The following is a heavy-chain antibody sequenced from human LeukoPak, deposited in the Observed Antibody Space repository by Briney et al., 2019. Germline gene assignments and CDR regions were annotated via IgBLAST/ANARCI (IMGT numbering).Heavy chain of an antibody. CDR1: GGSFSGYY. J-gene: IGHJ6*02. Sequence: SETLSLTCAVYGGSFSGYYWSWIRQPPGKGLEWIGEINHSGSTNYNPSLKSRVTISVDTSKNQFSLKLSSVTAADTAVYYCARRYLHGLTRYYYGMDVWGQGTTVTVSS. D-gene: IGHD1-26*01. CDR2: INHSGST. CDR3: ARRYLHGLTRYYYGMDV. V-gene: IGHV4-34*01.